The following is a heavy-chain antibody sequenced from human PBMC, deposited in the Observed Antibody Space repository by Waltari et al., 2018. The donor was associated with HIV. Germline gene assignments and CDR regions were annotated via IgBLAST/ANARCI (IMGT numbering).Heavy chain of an antibody. D-gene: IGHD1-26*01. CDR3: ACADRDQSGSYYIFDY. J-gene: IGHJ4*02. Sequence: QVQLVQSGAGLKKPGSSVKVSCKATGGTMSHPFIRVRQAAGQVLEWLGGIITIFGTPNYAQKFQGRVTISADESATSVYLEMKTMRSDETATYFWACADRDQSGSYYIFDYWGQGSLVNVS. CDR1: GGTMSHP. CDR2: IITIFGTP. V-gene: IGHV1-69*01.